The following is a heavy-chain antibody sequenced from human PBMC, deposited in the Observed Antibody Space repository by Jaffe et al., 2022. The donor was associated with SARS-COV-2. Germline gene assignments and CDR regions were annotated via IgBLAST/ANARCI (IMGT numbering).Heavy chain of an antibody. Sequence: EVQLVESGGGLVKPGGSLRLSCVASGLTFNNAWLNWVRQAPGKGLEWVGRIKSKTDGGTADYAAPVKGRFTISRDDSKNTLYLQMNSLKTEDTALYYCNTRHYFDSGNYDYWGQGTLLTVSS. CDR3: NTRHYFDSGNYDY. CDR1: GLTFNNAW. V-gene: IGHV3-15*01. D-gene: IGHD3-10*01. CDR2: IKSKTDGGTA. J-gene: IGHJ4*02.